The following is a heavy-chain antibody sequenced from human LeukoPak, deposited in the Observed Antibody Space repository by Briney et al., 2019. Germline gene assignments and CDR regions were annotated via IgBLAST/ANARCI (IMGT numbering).Heavy chain of an antibody. CDR2: IYYSGST. D-gene: IGHD6-13*01. Sequence: KPSETLSLTCTVSGSSISTYYWSWIRQPPGKGLEWIGYIYYSGSTNYNPSLKSRVTISVDSSKNQFSLNLSSVTAADTAVYYCAREDSSNWYGWFDPWGQGTLVTVSS. J-gene: IGHJ5*02. V-gene: IGHV4-59*01. CDR3: AREDSSNWYGWFDP. CDR1: GSSISTYY.